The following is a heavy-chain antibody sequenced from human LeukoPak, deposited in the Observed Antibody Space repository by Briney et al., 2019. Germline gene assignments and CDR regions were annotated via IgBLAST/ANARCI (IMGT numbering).Heavy chain of an antibody. D-gene: IGHD1-26*01. V-gene: IGHV4-59*01. J-gene: IGHJ4*02. Sequence: SETLSLTCTVSGGSIKNYFWNWVRQPPGKGLEWIGYIYYSGSTNYNPSLKSRVSMSVDTSKDQFSLKLSSVTAADTAVYYCAREGAGATIDYWGQGTLVTVSS. CDR1: GGSIKNYF. CDR3: AREGAGATIDY. CDR2: IYYSGST.